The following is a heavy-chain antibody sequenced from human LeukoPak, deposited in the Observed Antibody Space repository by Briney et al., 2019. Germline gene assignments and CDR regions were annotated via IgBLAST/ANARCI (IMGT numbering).Heavy chain of an antibody. Sequence: GASVKVSCKASGYTFTSYALSWVRQAPGQGLEWMGWISGYNGNTNYAQRLQGRVTMTTDTSTSTAYMELRSLRSDDTGVYYCARSGLPGNYYFDYWGQGALVTVSS. CDR1: GYTFTSYA. CDR3: ARSGLPGNYYFDY. V-gene: IGHV1-18*01. CDR2: ISGYNGNT. J-gene: IGHJ4*02. D-gene: IGHD3-10*01.